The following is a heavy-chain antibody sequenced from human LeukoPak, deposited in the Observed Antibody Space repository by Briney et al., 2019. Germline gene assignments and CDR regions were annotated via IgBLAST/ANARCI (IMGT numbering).Heavy chain of an antibody. V-gene: IGHV3-11*04. CDR3: ARGGGPPRPEDPSFSGYYFDY. D-gene: IGHD3-10*01. CDR2: ISSSGSTI. J-gene: IGHJ4*02. Sequence: GGSLRLSCAASGFTFSDYYMSWIRQAPGKGLEWVSYISSSGSTIYYADSVKGRFTISRDNAKNSLYLQMNSPRAEDTAVYYCARGGGPPRPEDPSFSGYYFDYWGQGTLVTVSS. CDR1: GFTFSDYY.